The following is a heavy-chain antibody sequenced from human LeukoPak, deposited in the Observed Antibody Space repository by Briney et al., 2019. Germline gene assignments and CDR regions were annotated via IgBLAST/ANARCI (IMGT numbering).Heavy chain of an antibody. J-gene: IGHJ4*02. CDR3: ARGARGYSYG. Sequence: PSETLSLTCTVSGGSLSSYYWSWIRQPPGKGLEWIGYIFYSGNTNYNPSLKSRVTISLDTSKNQFSLRLGSVTAADTAMYYCARGARGYSYGWGQGTLVTVSS. CDR1: GGSLSSYY. CDR2: IFYSGNT. V-gene: IGHV4-59*01. D-gene: IGHD5-18*01.